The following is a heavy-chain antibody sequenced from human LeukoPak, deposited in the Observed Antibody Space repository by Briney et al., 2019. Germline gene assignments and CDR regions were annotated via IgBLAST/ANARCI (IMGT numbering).Heavy chain of an antibody. Sequence: KPGESLKISCKGYGYTFTSYWIGWVRQMPGKGLEWMGIIYPGDSDTRYSPSFQGQVTISADKSISTAYLQWSSLKASDTAMYYCVRSKLERTLGDPFDPWGQGTLVTVSS. J-gene: IGHJ5*02. CDR3: VRSKLERTLGDPFDP. D-gene: IGHD1-1*01. V-gene: IGHV5-51*03. CDR1: GYTFTSYW. CDR2: IYPGDSDT.